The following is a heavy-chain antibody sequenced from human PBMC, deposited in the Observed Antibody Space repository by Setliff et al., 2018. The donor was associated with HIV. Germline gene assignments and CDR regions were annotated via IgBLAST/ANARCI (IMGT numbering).Heavy chain of an antibody. V-gene: IGHV4-38-2*02. CDR3: ARGHCSGTNCYGVDYYGMDV. J-gene: IGHJ6*02. CDR1: GFTVSRGYY. D-gene: IGHD2-2*01. CDR2: VYHSGNT. Sequence: SETLSLTCTVSGFTVSRGYYWGWVRQPPGKGLEWIGSVYHSGNTYYNASLKSRLTMSVNTSKNQFSVKLTSVTAADTAVYYCARGHCSGTNCYGVDYYGMDVWGQGTTVTVSS.